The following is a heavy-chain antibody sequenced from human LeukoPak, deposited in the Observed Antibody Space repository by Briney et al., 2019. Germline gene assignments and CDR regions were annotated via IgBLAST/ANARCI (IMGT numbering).Heavy chain of an antibody. Sequence: GGSLRLSCAASGFTFTTYSMNSVRQAPGKGLEWVSHMGIGTSTIGYADSVKGRFTISRDNAKNSVHLLMSNLRVDDSAVYYCVRDKDWGFDSWGQGTLVTVSS. J-gene: IGHJ4*02. D-gene: IGHD7-27*01. CDR1: GFTFTTYS. CDR2: MGIGTSTI. CDR3: VRDKDWGFDS. V-gene: IGHV3-48*01.